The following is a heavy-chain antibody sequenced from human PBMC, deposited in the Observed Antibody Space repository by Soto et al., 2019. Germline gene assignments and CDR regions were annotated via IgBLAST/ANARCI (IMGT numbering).Heavy chain of an antibody. CDR1: GFTFRNYW. CDR3: ASNYAYAEGYYFYGIDV. Sequence: EVQLVESGGGLVQPGGSLRLSCAASGFTFRNYWMHWVRQAPGKVLVWVSRVNSDGDTTYYADSVKGRFTISRDNAKNTLHLQMNSLGAEDTAVYYCASNYAYAEGYYFYGIDVWGQGTTVTVSS. CDR2: VNSDGDTT. V-gene: IGHV3-74*01. J-gene: IGHJ6*02. D-gene: IGHD3-16*01.